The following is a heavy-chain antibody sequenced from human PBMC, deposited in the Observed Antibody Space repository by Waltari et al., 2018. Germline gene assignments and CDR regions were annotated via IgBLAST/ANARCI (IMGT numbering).Heavy chain of an antibody. CDR1: GFTFSSYA. CDR3: AKGSDSSRPYYFDY. Sequence: QLLESGGGFVQPGGSLRLSCAASGFTFSSYAMTWVRQGPGKGLEWVAAITGSGGDTWHADSVKGRLTISRDNSKSTLYLQMNSLRAEDAAVYYCAKGSDSSRPYYFDYWGQGTLVTVSS. D-gene: IGHD2-15*01. CDR2: ITGSGGDT. V-gene: IGHV3-23*01. J-gene: IGHJ4*02.